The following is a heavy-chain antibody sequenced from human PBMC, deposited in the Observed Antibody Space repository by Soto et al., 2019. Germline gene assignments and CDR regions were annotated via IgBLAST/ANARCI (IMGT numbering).Heavy chain of an antibody. CDR3: ARVMKCYDILTGPDCYWFDP. CDR1: GGSISSGDYY. CDR2: IYYSGST. Sequence: SLTCTVSGGSISSGDYYWSWIRQPPGKGLEWIGYIYYSGSTYYNPSLKSRVTISVDTSKNQFSLKLSSVTAADTAVYYCARVMKCYDILTGPDCYWFDPWGQGTLVTVSS. V-gene: IGHV4-30-4*01. J-gene: IGHJ5*02. D-gene: IGHD3-9*01.